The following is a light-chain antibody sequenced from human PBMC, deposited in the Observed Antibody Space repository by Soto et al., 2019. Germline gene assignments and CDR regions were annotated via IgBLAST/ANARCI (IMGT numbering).Light chain of an antibody. CDR2: TAS. V-gene: IGKV1-9*01. CDR1: QGISSL. Sequence: DIQLTQSPSFLSPSVGDRVTITCRGSQGISSLLAWYQQRPGKAPKLLIHTASTLQSGVPSRFSGSGSGTEFTLTISGLQPEDFATYYCQHRHSYPITFGQGTRLEIK. CDR3: QHRHSYPIT. J-gene: IGKJ5*01.